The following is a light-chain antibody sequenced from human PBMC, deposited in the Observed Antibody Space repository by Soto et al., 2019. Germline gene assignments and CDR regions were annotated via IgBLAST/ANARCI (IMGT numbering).Light chain of an antibody. CDR1: PSDVGGYIS. V-gene: IGLV2-8*01. Sequence: QSALTQPPSASGSPGQSVTISCTGTPSDVGGYISVSWYQQHPGKAPKLIIYEVNKRPSGVPDRFSGSKSGNTASLTISGLHTEDEADYYCSSYTSSSTLVFGGGTQLTVL. CDR3: SSYTSSSTLV. CDR2: EVN. J-gene: IGLJ3*02.